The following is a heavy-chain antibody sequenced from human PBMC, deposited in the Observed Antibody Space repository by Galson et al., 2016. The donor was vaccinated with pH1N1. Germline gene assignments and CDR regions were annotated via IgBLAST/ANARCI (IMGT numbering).Heavy chain of an antibody. CDR3: AKDPGGGAVTMFYFDY. CDR1: GFTFRNYG. D-gene: IGHD4-17*01. CDR2: IWFDGSNK. V-gene: IGHV3-30*18. J-gene: IGHJ4*02. Sequence: SLRLSCAVSGFTFRNYGMHWVRQAPGKGLEWVAVIWFDGSNKYYADSMKGRFTVSRDNSKNTLYLQMNSLRPEDTAMYYCAKDPGGGAVTMFYFDYWGQGTLVTVSS.